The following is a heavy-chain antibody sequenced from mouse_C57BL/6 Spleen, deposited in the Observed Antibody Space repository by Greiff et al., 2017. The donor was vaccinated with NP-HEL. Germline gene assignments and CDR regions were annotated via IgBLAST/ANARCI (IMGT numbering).Heavy chain of an antibody. D-gene: IGHD3-1*01. CDR1: GYAFTNYL. CDR3: ARGGSWYCDV. CDR2: INPGSGGT. V-gene: IGHV1-54*01. J-gene: IGHJ1*03. Sequence: VQLQQSGAELVRPGTSVKVSCKASGYAFTNYLIEWVKQRPGQGLEWIGVINPGSGGTNYNEKFKGKATLTADKSSSTAYMQLSSLTSEDSAVYFCARGGSWYCDVWGTGTTVTVSS.